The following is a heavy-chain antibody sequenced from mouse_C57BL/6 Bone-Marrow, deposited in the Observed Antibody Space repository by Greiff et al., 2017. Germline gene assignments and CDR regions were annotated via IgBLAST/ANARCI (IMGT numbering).Heavy chain of an antibody. CDR3: TRAGLYYGCFCYFDY. CDR1: GFTFSSYA. CDR2: ISSGGDYI. Sequence: EVKVEESGAGLVKPGGSLKLSCAASGFTFSSYAMSWVRQTPEKRLEWVAYISSGGDYIYYADTVKGRFTISRDNARNTLYLQMSSLKSADTSMYYCTRAGLYYGCFCYFDYWGQGTTLTVSS. D-gene: IGHD1-1*01. V-gene: IGHV5-9-1*02. J-gene: IGHJ2*01.